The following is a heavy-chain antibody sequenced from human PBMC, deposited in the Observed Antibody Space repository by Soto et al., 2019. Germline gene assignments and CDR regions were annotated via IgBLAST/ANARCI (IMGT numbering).Heavy chain of an antibody. CDR2: IDPSDSYT. CDR3: ARQAVGYYYYYGMDV. CDR1: GYSFTSYW. V-gene: IGHV5-10-1*01. D-gene: IGHD1-26*01. J-gene: IGHJ6*02. Sequence: PGESLKISCKGSGYSFTSYWXXWVRQMPGKGLEWMGRIDPSDSYTNYSPSFQGHVTISADKSISTAYLQWSSLKASDTAMYYCARQAVGYYYYYGMDVWGQGTTVTVSS.